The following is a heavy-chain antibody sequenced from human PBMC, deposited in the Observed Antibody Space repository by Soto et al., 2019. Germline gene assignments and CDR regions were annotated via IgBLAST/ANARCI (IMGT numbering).Heavy chain of an antibody. CDR2: ISANNGNT. CDR3: ARGGPGAPFDY. CDR1: GYTFSIYG. Sequence: ASVKVSCTASGYTFSIYGISWVRQAPGQGLEWMGWISANNGNTNYAQKVQGRVTMTTDTSTSTAYMELRSLRSDDTAMYYCARGGPGAPFDYWGQGTPVTVSS. D-gene: IGHD1-26*01. J-gene: IGHJ4*02. V-gene: IGHV1-18*01.